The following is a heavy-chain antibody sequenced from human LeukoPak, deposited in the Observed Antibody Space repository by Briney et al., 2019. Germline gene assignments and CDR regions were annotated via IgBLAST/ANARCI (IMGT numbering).Heavy chain of an antibody. CDR2: ISGSGGST. CDR1: GFTVSNYA. J-gene: IGHJ4*02. Sequence: QTGGSLRLSCVASGFTVSNYAMSWVRQAPGKGLEWVSGISGSGGSTYYADSVKGRFTISRDNSKNTLDLQMNSLRAEDTAVYYCAKIRRNNWNDPFDYWGQGTLVTVSS. D-gene: IGHD1-20*01. V-gene: IGHV3-23*01. CDR3: AKIRRNNWNDPFDY.